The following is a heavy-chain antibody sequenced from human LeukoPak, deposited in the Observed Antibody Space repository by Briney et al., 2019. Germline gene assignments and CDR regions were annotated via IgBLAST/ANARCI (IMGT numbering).Heavy chain of an antibody. J-gene: IGHJ6*03. CDR3: TRDGDTVLTRGYYYYMDV. V-gene: IGHV3-21*01. CDR2: ISTSSSYI. Sequence: GGSLRLSCAASGFTFSDYNMNWVRQAPGKGLEWVSSISTSSSYIYYGDSVKGRFTISRDNARNSLYLQMNSLRAEDTAVYYCTRDGDTVLTRGYYYYMDVWGKGTTVTVSS. D-gene: IGHD3-10*01. CDR1: GFTFSDYN.